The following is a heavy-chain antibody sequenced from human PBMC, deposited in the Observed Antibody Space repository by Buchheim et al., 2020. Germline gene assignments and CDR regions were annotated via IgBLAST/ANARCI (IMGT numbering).Heavy chain of an antibody. CDR2: ISDSGGST. V-gene: IGHV3-23*04. CDR3: AKTRDSSGSFMLN. D-gene: IGHD6-19*01. CDR1: GFTFSDYY. Sequence: EVQLVESGGGLVQPGGSLRLSCAASGFTFSDYYMSWIRQAPGKGLEWVSGISDSGGSTYYAESVKGRFTISRDNSKNTLYLQMNSLRAEDTAVYYCAKTRDSSGSFMLNWGQGTL. J-gene: IGHJ4*02.